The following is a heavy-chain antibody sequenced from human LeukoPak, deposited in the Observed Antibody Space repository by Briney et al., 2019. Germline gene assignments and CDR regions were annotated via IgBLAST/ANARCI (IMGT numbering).Heavy chain of an antibody. Sequence: GRSLRLSCAAPGFTFSSYGMHWVRQAPGKGLEWVAVIWYDGSNKYYADSVKGRFTISRDNSKNTLYLQMNSLRAEDTAVYYCATAGYSSGWYPDYWGQGTLVTVSS. CDR3: ATAGYSSGWYPDY. D-gene: IGHD6-19*01. J-gene: IGHJ4*02. CDR2: IWYDGSNK. V-gene: IGHV3-33*01. CDR1: GFTFSSYG.